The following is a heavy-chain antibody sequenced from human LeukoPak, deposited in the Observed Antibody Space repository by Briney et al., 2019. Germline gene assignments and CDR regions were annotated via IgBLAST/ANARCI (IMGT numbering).Heavy chain of an antibody. J-gene: IGHJ2*01. CDR2: IYYSGST. Sequence: PSQTLSLTCTVSGGSISSSSYYWGWIRQPPGKGLEWIGSIYYSGSTYYNPSLKSRVTISVDTSKNQFSLQLNSVTPEDTAVYYCARLSSSSWYWYFDLWGRGTLVTVSS. D-gene: IGHD6-13*01. V-gene: IGHV4-39*07. CDR1: GGSISSSSYY. CDR3: ARLSSSSWYWYFDL.